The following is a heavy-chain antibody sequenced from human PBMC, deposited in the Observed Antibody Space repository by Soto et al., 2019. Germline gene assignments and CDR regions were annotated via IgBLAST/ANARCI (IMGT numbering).Heavy chain of an antibody. J-gene: IGHJ6*02. V-gene: IGHV1-69*13. CDR1: GGTFSSYA. CDR3: ASSLRLLEWLLRPYYYGMDV. Sequence: ASVKVSCKASGGTFSSYAISWVRQAPGQGLEWMGGIIPIFGTANYAQKFQGRVTITADESTSTAYMELSSLRSEDTAVYYCASSLRLLEWLLRPYYYGMDVWGQGTTVTVSS. D-gene: IGHD3-3*01. CDR2: IIPIFGTA.